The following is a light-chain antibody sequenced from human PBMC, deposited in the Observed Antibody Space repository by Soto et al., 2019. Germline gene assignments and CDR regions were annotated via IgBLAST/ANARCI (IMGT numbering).Light chain of an antibody. V-gene: IGLV1-40*01. Sequence: QSVLTQPPSVSGAPGQRVTISCTGSSSNTGAGYDVHWYKQFPGTAPKLLIYGNNNPPSGVPDRFSGSKSGTSASLAITGLQVEDEADYYCQSYDRTLSGFVFGTGTKLTVL. CDR2: GNN. CDR1: SSNTGAGYD. J-gene: IGLJ1*01. CDR3: QSYDRTLSGFV.